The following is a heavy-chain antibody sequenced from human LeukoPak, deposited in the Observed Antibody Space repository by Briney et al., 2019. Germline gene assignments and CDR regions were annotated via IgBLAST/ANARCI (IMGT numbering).Heavy chain of an antibody. CDR1: GVTFRTYW. D-gene: IGHD1-26*01. CDR3: GKLMGDRTIYDY. Sequence: GGSLRLSCAASGVTFRTYWMSWVRQAPGKGLEWVASINPGGSETYYVESLKGRFTISTDNAMNSFFLQMNSLRADDTAVYYCGKLMGDRTIYDYWGQGALVTVSS. V-gene: IGHV3-7*01. CDR2: INPGGSET. J-gene: IGHJ4*02.